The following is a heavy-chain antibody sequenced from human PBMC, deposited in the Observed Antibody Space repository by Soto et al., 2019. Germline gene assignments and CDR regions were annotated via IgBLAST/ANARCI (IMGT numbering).Heavy chain of an antibody. V-gene: IGHV3-30*18. J-gene: IGHJ6*02. CDR2: ISYDGSNK. D-gene: IGHD6-19*01. Sequence: QVQLVESGGGVVQPGRSLRLSCAASEFTFSSHGMHWVRQAPGKGLEWVAVISYDGSNKYYVDSVKGRFTISRDNSKNTLYLKTNSLRAEDTAVYYCAKDQGAVAVPDNDYYGMDVWGQGTTVTVS. CDR1: EFTFSSHG. CDR3: AKDQGAVAVPDNDYYGMDV.